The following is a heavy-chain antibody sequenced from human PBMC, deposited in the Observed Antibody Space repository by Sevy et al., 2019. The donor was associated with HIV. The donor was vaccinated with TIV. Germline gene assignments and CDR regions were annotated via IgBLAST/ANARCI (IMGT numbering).Heavy chain of an antibody. V-gene: IGHV3-23*01. J-gene: IGHJ6*03. CDR2: ISGSGGST. Sequence: GGCLRLSCAASGFTFSSYAMSWVRQAPGKGLEWVSAISGSGGSTYYADSVKGRFTISRDNSKNTLSLQMNSLRAEDTAVYYCWTDLSGDSYGFSYYYMDVWGKRTTVTVSS. CDR3: WTDLSGDSYGFSYYYMDV. CDR1: GFTFSSYA. D-gene: IGHD5-18*01.